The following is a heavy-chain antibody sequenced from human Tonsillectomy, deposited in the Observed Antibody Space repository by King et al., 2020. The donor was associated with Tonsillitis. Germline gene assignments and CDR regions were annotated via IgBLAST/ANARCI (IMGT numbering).Heavy chain of an antibody. CDR2: ISGNGGST. V-gene: IGHV3-23*04. CDR1: GFTFRSYA. Sequence: VQLVESGGGLVQPGGSLRVSCAASGFTFRSYAMSWVRQAPGEGLEWVSAISGNGGSTYYADAVKGRFTISRDNSKNTLYLQINSLRAEDTAVYYCANERNTQGLPTKFDFWGQGTLVTVSS. CDR3: ANERNTQGLPTKFDF. D-gene: IGHD5-24*01. J-gene: IGHJ4*02.